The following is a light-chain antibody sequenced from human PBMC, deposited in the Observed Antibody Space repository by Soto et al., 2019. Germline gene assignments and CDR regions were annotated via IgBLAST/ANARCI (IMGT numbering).Light chain of an antibody. CDR1: SGHSSYI. CDR2: LEGSGSY. V-gene: IGLV4-60*02. J-gene: IGLJ3*02. CDR3: ETWDSNTHGG. Sequence: QPVLTQSSSASASLGSSVKLTCTLNSGHSSYIIAWHQQQPGKAPRYLMKLEGSGSYNKGSGVPDRFSGSISGADRYLTISNLLFEGEADYYCETWDSNTHGGFGGGTKLTFL.